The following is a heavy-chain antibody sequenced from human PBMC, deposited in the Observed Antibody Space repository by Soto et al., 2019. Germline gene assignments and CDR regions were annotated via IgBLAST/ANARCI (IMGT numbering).Heavy chain of an antibody. Sequence: QITLKESGPTLVKPTQTLTLTCTFSGFALNTYGVAVAWIRQPPGKALEWIALIYWDDDKRYSPSLKSRLTISKDTSKTQVIITMTNMDPVDTATYSCAHNRIGASAGTGYFDYWGQGTMVTVSS. CDR1: GFALNTYGVA. J-gene: IGHJ4*02. D-gene: IGHD6-13*01. CDR2: IYWDDDK. CDR3: AHNRIGASAGTGYFDY. V-gene: IGHV2-5*02.